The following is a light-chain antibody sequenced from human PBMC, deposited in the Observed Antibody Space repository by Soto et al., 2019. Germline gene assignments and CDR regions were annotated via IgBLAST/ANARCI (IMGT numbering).Light chain of an antibody. V-gene: IGKV3-20*01. CDR2: GAS. CDR1: QSFSSSY. CDR3: QQYGSSPTT. J-gene: IGKJ1*01. Sequence: EIVLTQSPGTLSLSPGERTTLSCRASQSFSSSYLAWYQQKPGQAPRLLIYGASSRATGIPDRFSGSGSGTDFTLTISRLEPEDFAVYYCQQYGSSPTTFGQGTKVDI.